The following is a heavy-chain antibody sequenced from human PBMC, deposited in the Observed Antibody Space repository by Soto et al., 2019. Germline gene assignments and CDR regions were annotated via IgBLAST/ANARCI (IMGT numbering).Heavy chain of an antibody. Sequence: PSETLWNTCAVSGRSLNSSHWWRLVRQPQGKGLEWIGEVYHSGSTNYNPSLKSRVTISVDKSKNRFSLKLNSVTAADTAVYYCARRVDDYSNHVGPFDIWVQGTMVT. CDR2: VYHSGST. CDR3: ARRVDDYSNHVGPFDI. D-gene: IGHD4-4*01. CDR1: GRSLNSSHW. J-gene: IGHJ3*02. V-gene: IGHV4-4*02.